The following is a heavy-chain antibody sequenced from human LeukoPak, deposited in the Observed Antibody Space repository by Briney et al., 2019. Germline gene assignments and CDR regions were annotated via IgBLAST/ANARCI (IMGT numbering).Heavy chain of an antibody. Sequence: SETLSLTCTVSGGSISSSSYYWGWIRQPPGKGLEWIGSIYYSGSTYYNPSLKSRVTISVDTSKNQFSLKLSSVTAADTAVYYCARHGRNYWLDPWGQGTLVTVSS. CDR2: IYYSGST. CDR3: ARHGRNYWLDP. D-gene: IGHD4-11*01. CDR1: GGSISSSSYY. J-gene: IGHJ5*02. V-gene: IGHV4-39*01.